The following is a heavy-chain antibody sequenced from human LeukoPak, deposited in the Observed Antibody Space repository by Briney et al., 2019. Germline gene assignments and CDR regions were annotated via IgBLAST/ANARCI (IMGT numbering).Heavy chain of an antibody. CDR2: IYHSGST. V-gene: IGHV4-38-2*02. CDR3: ARDAGSGGHY. CDR1: GGSISSYY. Sequence: SETLSLTCTVSGGSISSYYWSWIRQPPGKGLEWIGSIYHSGSTYYNPSLKSRVTISVDTSKNQFSLKLTSVTAADTAVYYCARDAGSGGHYWGQGTLVTVSS. D-gene: IGHD2-15*01. J-gene: IGHJ4*02.